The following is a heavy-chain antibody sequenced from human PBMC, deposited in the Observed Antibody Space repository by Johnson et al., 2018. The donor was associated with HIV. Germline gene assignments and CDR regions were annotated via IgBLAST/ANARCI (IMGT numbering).Heavy chain of an antibody. Sequence: QVQLVESGGGVMQPGQSLRLSCEASGFTFRSYAMHWVRQAPGKGLERVAVITYDGRNKYYTDSVKGRFIISRDNSKNMTNLQMNGLSDEDTADYYCVRDQGSGWPTNAFDIWGRGTRVTVSS. CDR2: ITYDGRNK. CDR3: VRDQGSGWPTNAFDI. D-gene: IGHD6-19*01. J-gene: IGHJ3*02. CDR1: GFTFRSYA. V-gene: IGHV3-30*04.